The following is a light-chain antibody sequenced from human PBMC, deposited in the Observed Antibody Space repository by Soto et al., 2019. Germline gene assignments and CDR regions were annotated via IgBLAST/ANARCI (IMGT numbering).Light chain of an antibody. V-gene: IGLV1-44*01. Sequence: QSVLTQPPSASGTPGQRVTISCSGGSFNIVSNIVNWYQQLPGTAPKLLIYTNNQRPSGVPDRFSGSKSGTSASLAISGLQSEDEADYYCAAWDDSLNGMVFGGGTKLTVL. CDR2: TNN. J-gene: IGLJ2*01. CDR1: SFNIVSNI. CDR3: AAWDDSLNGMV.